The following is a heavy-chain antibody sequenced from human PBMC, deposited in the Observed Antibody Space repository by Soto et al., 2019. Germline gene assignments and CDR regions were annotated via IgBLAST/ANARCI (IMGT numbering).Heavy chain of an antibody. J-gene: IGHJ4*02. CDR1: GDAFTGYY. V-gene: IGHV1-2*04. CDR3: ARALGDYGDYVSAY. D-gene: IGHD4-17*01. CDR2: INPNSGGT. Sequence: GASVKVSWKASGDAFTGYYMHWVQQAPGQGLEWMGWINPNSGGTNYAQKFQGWVTMTRDTSISTAYMELSRLRSDDTAVYYCARALGDYGDYVSAYWGQGTLVTVSS.